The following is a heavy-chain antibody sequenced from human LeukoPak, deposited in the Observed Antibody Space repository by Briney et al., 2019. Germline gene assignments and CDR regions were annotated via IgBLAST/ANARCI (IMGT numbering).Heavy chain of an antibody. V-gene: IGHV3-23*01. CDR1: GFTFSSYA. J-gene: IGHJ4*02. D-gene: IGHD3-3*01. CDR3: AMYYDFWSGYPYQGKGRDY. Sequence: PGGSLRLSCAASGFTFSSYAMSWVRQAPGKGLEWVSAISGSGGSTYYADSVQGRFPISRDNSKNTLYLQMNRLRAEDTAVYYCAMYYDFWSGYPYQGKGRDYWGQGTLVTVSS. CDR2: ISGSGGST.